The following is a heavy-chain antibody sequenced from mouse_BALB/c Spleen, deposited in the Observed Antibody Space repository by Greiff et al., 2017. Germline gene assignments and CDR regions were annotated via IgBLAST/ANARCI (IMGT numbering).Heavy chain of an antibody. CDR2: IFPGSGNT. V-gene: IGHV1-66*01. CDR3: ARSTARATYWFAY. D-gene: IGHD3-1*01. CDR1: GYSFTSYY. J-gene: IGHJ3*01. Sequence: VQLQQSGPELVKPGASVKISCKASGYSFTSYYIHWVKQRPGQGLEWIGWIFPGSGNTKYNEKFTGKATLTADTSSSTASMQLSSLTSEDSAVYFCARSTARATYWFAYWGQGTLVTVSA.